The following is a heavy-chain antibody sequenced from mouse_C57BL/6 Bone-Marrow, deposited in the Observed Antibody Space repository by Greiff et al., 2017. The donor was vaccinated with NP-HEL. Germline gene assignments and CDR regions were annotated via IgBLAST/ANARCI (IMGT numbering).Heavy chain of an antibody. CDR1: GYTFPDYY. CDR3: ARMRIYYYGYYCDY. J-gene: IGHJ2*01. D-gene: IGHD1-1*01. V-gene: IGHV1-26*01. Sequence: EVQLQQSGPELVKPGASVKISCKASGYTFPDYYMNWVKQSHGKSLAWIGDINPNNGGTSYTQTFKGKATLTVDKSSSTAYMELRSLTSEDSAVYYCARMRIYYYGYYCDYWGQGTTLTVSS. CDR2: INPNNGGT.